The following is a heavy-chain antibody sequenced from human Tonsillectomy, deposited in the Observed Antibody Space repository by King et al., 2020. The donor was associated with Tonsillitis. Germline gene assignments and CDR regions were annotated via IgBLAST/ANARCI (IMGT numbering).Heavy chain of an antibody. J-gene: IGHJ6*03. D-gene: IGHD3-16*01. V-gene: IGHV5-51*03. CDR3: ARLEGGSPYYYTTWTS. Sequence: QLVQSGAEVKKPGDSLKISCRGTGYSFSTYWIGWVRQMPGQGLEWMGITHPGDSDTRYSPSFQGQVTISADKSIDTAYMQWSSLKASDTAIYYCARLEGGSPYYYTTWTSGAKGTTVTVSS. CDR1: GYSFSTYW. CDR2: THPGDSDT.